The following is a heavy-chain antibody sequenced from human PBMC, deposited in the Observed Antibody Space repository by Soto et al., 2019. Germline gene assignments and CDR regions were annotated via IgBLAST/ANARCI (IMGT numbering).Heavy chain of an antibody. CDR2: IYHSGST. J-gene: IGHJ4*02. CDR1: GGSISSGGYS. V-gene: IGHV4-30-2*01. CDR3: ARGGYSYGYGYFDY. D-gene: IGHD5-18*01. Sequence: PSETLSLTCAVSGGSISSGGYSWSWIRQPPGKGLEWIGYIYHSGSTYYNPSLKSRVTISVDRSKNQFSLKLSSATAADTAVYYCARGGYSYGYGYFDYWGQGTLVTVSS.